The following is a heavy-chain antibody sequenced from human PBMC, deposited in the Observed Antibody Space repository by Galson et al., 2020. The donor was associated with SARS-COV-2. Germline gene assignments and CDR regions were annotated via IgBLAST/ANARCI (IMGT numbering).Heavy chain of an antibody. CDR1: NGSISSYY. J-gene: IGHJ5*02. Sequence: SETLSLTCTVSNGSISSYYWSWIRQPPGKGLEWIGYIYYSGSTNYNPSLKSRVTISVDTSKNQFSLKLSSVTAADTAVYYCARVPRITIFGVVGWFDPWGQGTLVTVSS. CDR2: IYYSGST. V-gene: IGHV4-59*01. D-gene: IGHD3-3*01. CDR3: ARVPRITIFGVVGWFDP.